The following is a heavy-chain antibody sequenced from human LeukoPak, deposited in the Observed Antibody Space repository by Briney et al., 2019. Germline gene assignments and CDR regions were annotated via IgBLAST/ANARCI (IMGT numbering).Heavy chain of an antibody. J-gene: IGHJ4*02. CDR1: GFSFSAYG. CDR2: IWYDGSSQ. D-gene: IGHD1-26*01. Sequence: PGRSLRLSCTASGFSFSAYGMHWVRQAPGKGLEWVAVIWYDGSSQYYADSVKGRFTISRDNSKNTLFLQMNSLRAEDTAVYYCARDPTQSTTAWYSDYWGQGTLVTVSS. CDR3: ARDPTQSTTAWYSDY. V-gene: IGHV3-33*01.